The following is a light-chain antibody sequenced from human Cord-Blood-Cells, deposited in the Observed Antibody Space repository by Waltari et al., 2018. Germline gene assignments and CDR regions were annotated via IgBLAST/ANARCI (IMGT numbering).Light chain of an antibody. CDR2: EAS. CDR1: SSDVGGYNY. Sequence: QSALTQPASVSGSPGQSITISCTGTSSDVGGYNYVSWYKQHPDKAPKLRLYEASNRPSGVSNRSSGSKAGNTASRTISGLQAENEADYYCSSYTSSSTWVFGGGTKLTVL. V-gene: IGLV2-14*01. CDR3: SSYTSSSTWV. J-gene: IGLJ3*02.